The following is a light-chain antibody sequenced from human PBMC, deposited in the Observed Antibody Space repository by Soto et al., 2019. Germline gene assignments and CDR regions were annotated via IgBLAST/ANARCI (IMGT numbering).Light chain of an antibody. J-gene: IGKJ4*01. CDR2: DAS. CDR3: QQHSNWALT. CDR1: QSVSSY. Sequence: EIVLTQSPATLSLSPGERATLSCRASQSVSSYLAWYQQKPGQAPRLLIYDASNRATGIPARFSGSGSGTDFTVTISSLEPEDFAVYYCQQHSNWALTFGGGTKVEIK. V-gene: IGKV3-11*01.